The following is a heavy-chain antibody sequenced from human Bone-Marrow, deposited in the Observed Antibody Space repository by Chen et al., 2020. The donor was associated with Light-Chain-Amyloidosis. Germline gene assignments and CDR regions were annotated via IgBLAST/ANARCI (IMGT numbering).Heavy chain of an antibody. V-gene: IGHV4-38-2*01. CDR3: VRHFSATDPFDF. CDR2: MYYGGNT. Sequence: QVLLQGSGPGLVMSSETLSLSCSVSGVSISSGHYWGWVRQPPGKGLECIATMYYGGNTYSNPSLKSRLAISLDLSKNQFSLNLTSVTAADTAVYYCVRHFSATDPFDFWGRGTMVTVSS. D-gene: IGHD3-3*02. CDR1: GVSISSGHY. J-gene: IGHJ3*01.